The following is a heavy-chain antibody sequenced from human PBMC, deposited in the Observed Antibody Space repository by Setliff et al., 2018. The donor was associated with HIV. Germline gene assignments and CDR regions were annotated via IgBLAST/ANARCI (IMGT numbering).Heavy chain of an antibody. V-gene: IGHV4-39*01. Sequence: PSETLSLTCTVSGASISSSNFYWSWIRRSPGKGLEWIGSFYFGGRTHYNPSLKSRVTISVDTLRNQFSLKLSSGIAADTAVYYCARHVMGAGYYFDYWGQGTLVTVSS. CDR3: ARHVMGAGYYFDY. D-gene: IGHD6-19*01. CDR1: GASISSSNFY. J-gene: IGHJ4*02. CDR2: FYFGGRT.